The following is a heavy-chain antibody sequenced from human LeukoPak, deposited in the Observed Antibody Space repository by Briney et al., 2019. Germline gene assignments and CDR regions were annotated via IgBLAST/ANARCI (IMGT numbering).Heavy chain of an antibody. D-gene: IGHD3-10*01. CDR2: INWNGGST. J-gene: IGHJ6*03. CDR3: ARDVLLWFGEGYYYMDV. CDR1: GFTFDDYG. Sequence: PGGSLRLSCAASGFTFDDYGMSWVRQAPGKGLEGVSGINWNGGSTVYADSVKGRFTISGDNAKNSLYLQMNSLRAEDTALYYCARDVLLWFGEGYYYMDVWGKGTTVTVSS. V-gene: IGHV3-20*04.